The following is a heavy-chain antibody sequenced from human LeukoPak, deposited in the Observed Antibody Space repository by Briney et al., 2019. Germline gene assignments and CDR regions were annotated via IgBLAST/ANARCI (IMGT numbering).Heavy chain of an antibody. D-gene: IGHD2-15*01. Sequence: ASVKVSCKASGYTFTSYDINWVRQATGQGLEWMGWMNPNSGNTGYAQKFQGRVTMTRNTSISTAYMELSSLRSEDTAVYYCARGDQKVVVVAATLHYYYYYMDVWGKGNTVTISS. V-gene: IGHV1-8*02. CDR1: GYTFTSYD. CDR2: MNPNSGNT. J-gene: IGHJ6*03. CDR3: ARGDQKVVVVAATLHYYYYYMDV.